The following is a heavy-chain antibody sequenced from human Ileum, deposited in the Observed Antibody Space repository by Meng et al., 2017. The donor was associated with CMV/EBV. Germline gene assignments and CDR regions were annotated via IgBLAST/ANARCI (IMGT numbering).Heavy chain of an antibody. CDR2: ISSSSSYI. J-gene: IGHJ6*02. D-gene: IGHD2-2*01. CDR1: GFTFSSYS. CDR3: ARDQRLLGYCSSTSCPYYGMDV. Sequence: GESLKISCAASGFTFSSYSMNWVRQAPGKGLEWVSSISSSSSYIYYADSVKGRFTISRDNAKNSLYLQMNSLRAEDTAVYYCARDQRLLGYCSSTSCPYYGMDVWVQGTTVTVSS. V-gene: IGHV3-21*01.